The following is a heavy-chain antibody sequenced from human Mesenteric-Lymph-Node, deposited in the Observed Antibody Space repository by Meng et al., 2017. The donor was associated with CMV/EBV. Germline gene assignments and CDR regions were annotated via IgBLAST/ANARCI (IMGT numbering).Heavy chain of an antibody. V-gene: IGHV3-7*03. CDR3: TRGNFD. J-gene: IGHJ4*02. Sequence: GESLKISCAASGFTFSTYWMSWVRQAPGKGLEWVANIKQDGSEKYYVDSVKGRFTISRDNAKNSLYLQMNSLRAEDTAVYYCTRGNFDWGQGALVTVSS. D-gene: IGHD2-21*01. CDR1: GFTFSTYW. CDR2: IKQDGSEK.